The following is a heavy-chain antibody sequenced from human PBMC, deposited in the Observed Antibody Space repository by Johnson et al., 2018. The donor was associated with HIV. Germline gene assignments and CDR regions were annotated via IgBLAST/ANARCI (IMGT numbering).Heavy chain of an antibody. V-gene: IGHV3-15*01. CDR3: STGDYGAFDM. J-gene: IGHJ3*02. CDR2: IKSKTDGGTT. CDR1: GFTFSSYG. Sequence: VQLVESGGGVVQPGRSLRLSCAASGFTFSSYGMHWVRQAPGKGLEWVGRIKSKTDGGTTDYAAPVKGRFTISRDDSKNTLYVQMNSLKTEDTGVYYCSTGDYGAFDMGGQGTMVTVSS. D-gene: IGHD3-16*01.